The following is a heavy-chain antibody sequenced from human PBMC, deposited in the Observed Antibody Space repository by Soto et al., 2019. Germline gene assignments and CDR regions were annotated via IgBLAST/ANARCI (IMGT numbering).Heavy chain of an antibody. CDR3: ARDWSRYYDSSGLMWFY. Sequence: QIQLAQSGAEMKKTGASVKVSCKTSGYTFTSYGISWVRQAPGQGLEWVGWISAHNGDTKYAQNLQGRVTMTTDTSTSTAYMELRSLTSDDTAVYYCARDWSRYYDSSGLMWFYWCQGTLVTVSS. CDR1: GYTFTSYG. D-gene: IGHD3-22*01. V-gene: IGHV1-18*01. J-gene: IGHJ4*02. CDR2: ISAHNGDT.